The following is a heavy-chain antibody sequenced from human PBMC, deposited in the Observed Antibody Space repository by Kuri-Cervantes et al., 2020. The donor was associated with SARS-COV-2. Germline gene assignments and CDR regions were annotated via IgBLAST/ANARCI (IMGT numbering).Heavy chain of an antibody. J-gene: IGHJ6*02. V-gene: IGHV3-66*03. CDR3: AKIAAAGRGDYYYYGMDV. Sequence: GESLKVTCAASGFTVSTNYMSWVRQAPVKGLEWVSVIYSCGSTYYADSVKGRFTISRDNSKNTLYLQMNSLRAEDTAVYYCAKIAAAGRGDYYYYGMDVWGQGTTVTVSS. D-gene: IGHD6-13*01. CDR2: IYSCGST. CDR1: GFTVSTNY.